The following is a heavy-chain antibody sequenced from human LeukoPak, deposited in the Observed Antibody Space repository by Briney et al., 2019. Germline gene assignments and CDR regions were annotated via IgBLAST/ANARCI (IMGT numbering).Heavy chain of an antibody. CDR2: INPNSGGT. CDR3: ARAHGGIGAFDI. D-gene: IGHD3-16*01. J-gene: IGHJ3*02. Sequence: EASVKVSCKASGYTFTGYYMHWVRQAPGQGLEWMGWINPNSGGTNYAQKFQGRVTMTRDTSISTAYMELSRLRSDDTAVYYCARAHGGIGAFDIWGQGTIVTVSS. CDR1: GYTFTGYY. V-gene: IGHV1-2*02.